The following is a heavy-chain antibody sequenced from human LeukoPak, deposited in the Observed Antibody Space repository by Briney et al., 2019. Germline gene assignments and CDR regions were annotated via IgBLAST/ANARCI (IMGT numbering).Heavy chain of an antibody. V-gene: IGHV4-38-2*02. CDR2: IYHSGST. Sequence: SETLSLTCAVSVYSISSGYYWGWIRQPPGKGLEWIGSIYHSGSTYYNPSLKSRVTISVDTSKNQFSLKLSSVTAADTAVYYCAREIVAVAGNYYYMDVWGKGTTVTVSS. D-gene: IGHD6-19*01. CDR3: AREIVAVAGNYYYMDV. J-gene: IGHJ6*03. CDR1: VYSISSGYY.